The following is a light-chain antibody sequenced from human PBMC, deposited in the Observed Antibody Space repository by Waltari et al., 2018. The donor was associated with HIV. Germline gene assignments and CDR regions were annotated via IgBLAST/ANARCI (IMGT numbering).Light chain of an antibody. CDR2: GAS. V-gene: IGKV3-15*01. CDR1: KDISSN. CDR3: QQYNKWPPWT. Sequence: EIVMTQSPATLSASPGERATLSCRASKDISSNLAWYQQKPGQAPRLLIYGASTRATDIPVRFSGSGSGTEFTLTISSLQSEDFAVYYCQQYNKWPPWTFGQGTTVEIK. J-gene: IGKJ1*01.